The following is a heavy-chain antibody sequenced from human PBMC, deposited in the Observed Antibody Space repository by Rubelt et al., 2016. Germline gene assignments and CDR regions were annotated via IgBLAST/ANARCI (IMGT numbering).Heavy chain of an antibody. CDR2: INHSGST. CDR1: GGSFSGYY. V-gene: IGHV4-34*01. D-gene: IGHD2-15*01. J-gene: IGHJ3*02. Sequence: QVQLQQWGAGLLKPSETLSLTCAVYGGSFSGYYWSWIRQPPGKGLEWIGEINHSGSTNYNPSLKSRVIISVDTSKNQFSLNFSSVTAADTAVYYCARKLVVSPIRIWGQGTMVTVSS. CDR3: ARKLVVSPIRI.